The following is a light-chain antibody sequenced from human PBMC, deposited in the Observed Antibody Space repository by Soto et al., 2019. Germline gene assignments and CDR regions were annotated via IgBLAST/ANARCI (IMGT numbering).Light chain of an antibody. V-gene: IGLV3-21*04. J-gene: IGLJ1*01. CDR2: YDS. CDR1: NIGSKS. CDR3: QVWDSSSDHDV. Sequence: SYELTQPPSVSVAPGKTARITCGGNNIGSKSVHWYQQKPGQAPVLVIYYDSDRPSGIPERFSGSNSGNTATLTISRVEAGDEADYYCQVWDSSSDHDVFGTGPKVTVL.